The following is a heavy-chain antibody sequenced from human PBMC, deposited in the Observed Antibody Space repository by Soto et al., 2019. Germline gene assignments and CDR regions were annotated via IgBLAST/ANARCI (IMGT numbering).Heavy chain of an antibody. J-gene: IGHJ6*03. CDR1: GFTFSSYW. V-gene: IGHV3-7*01. CDR2: IKQDGSEK. CDR3: ASLYSGYDYMYYYYYYMDV. D-gene: IGHD5-12*01. Sequence: PGGSLRLSCAASGFTFSSYWMSWVRQAPGKGLEWVANIKQDGSEKYYVDSVKGRFTISRDNAKNSLYLQMNSLRAEDTAVYYCASLYSGYDYMYYYYYYMDVWGKGTTVTVSS.